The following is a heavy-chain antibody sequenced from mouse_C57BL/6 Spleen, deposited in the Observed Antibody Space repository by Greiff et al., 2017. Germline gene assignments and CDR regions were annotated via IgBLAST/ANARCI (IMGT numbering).Heavy chain of an antibody. CDR1: GYTFTSYW. Sequence: VQLQQPGAELVKPGASVKLSCKASGYTFTSYWMHWVKQRPGQGLEWIGMIHPNSGSTNYNEKFKSKATLTVDKSSSTAYMQRSSLTSEDSAVYYCAREAGVRRDAAMDYWGQGTSVTVSS. V-gene: IGHV1-64*01. D-gene: IGHD2-14*01. CDR3: AREAGVRRDAAMDY. J-gene: IGHJ4*01. CDR2: IHPNSGST.